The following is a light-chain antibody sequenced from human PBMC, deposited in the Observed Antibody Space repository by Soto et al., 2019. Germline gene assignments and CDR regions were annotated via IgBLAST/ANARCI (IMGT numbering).Light chain of an antibody. V-gene: IGLV6-57*01. Sequence: NFMLTQPHSVSESPGKTVTISCTGSGGSIASNYVQWYQQRPGSSPTTVIYEDDQRPSGAPDRFSGSIDTSSNSASLTISGLKTEDEADYYCQSSDSGNGWVFGGGTKVTVL. J-gene: IGLJ3*02. CDR1: GGSIASNY. CDR3: QSSDSGNGWV. CDR2: EDD.